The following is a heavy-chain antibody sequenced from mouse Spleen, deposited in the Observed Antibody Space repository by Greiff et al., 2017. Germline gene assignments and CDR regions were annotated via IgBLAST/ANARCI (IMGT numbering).Heavy chain of an antibody. CDR2: INPNNGGT. D-gene: IGHD1-1*01. Sequence: VQLQQSGPELVKPGASVKISCKASGYTFTDYYMNWVKQSHGKSLEWIGDINPNNGGTSYNQKFKGKATLTVDKSSSTAYMELRSLTSEDSAVYYCAREHYGSSGYFDYWGQGTTLTVSS. V-gene: IGHV1-26*01. J-gene: IGHJ2*01. CDR3: AREHYGSSGYFDY. CDR1: GYTFTDYY.